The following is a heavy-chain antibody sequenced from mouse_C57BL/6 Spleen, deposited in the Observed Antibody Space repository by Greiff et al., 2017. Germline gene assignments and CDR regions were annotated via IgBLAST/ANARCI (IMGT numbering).Heavy chain of an antibody. CDR3: TRSGLLRYWYFDV. CDR2: IDPETGGT. J-gene: IGHJ1*03. CDR1: GYTFTDYE. Sequence: VKLQESGAELVRPGASVTLSCKASGYTFTDYEMHWVKQTPVHGLEWIGAIDPETGGTDYNQKFKGKAILTADKSSSTAYSELRSLTSEDSAGYYCTRSGLLRYWYFDVWGTGTTVTVSS. D-gene: IGHD1-1*01. V-gene: IGHV1-15*01.